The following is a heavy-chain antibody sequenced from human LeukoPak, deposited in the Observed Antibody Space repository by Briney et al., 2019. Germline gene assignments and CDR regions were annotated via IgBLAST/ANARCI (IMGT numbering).Heavy chain of an antibody. J-gene: IGHJ4*02. CDR3: ARDLTGKYYIAY. CDR2: IGYTGTNT. D-gene: IGHD2-8*02. Sequence: GGSLRLSCAASGITFSNAWMTWVRRAPGKGLVWVAYIGYTGTNTYYADSVKGRFTISRDNSKNMVHLQMNSLRAADTALYSCARDLTGKYYIAYWGQGTLVTVSS. V-gene: IGHV3-30*02. CDR1: GITFSNAW.